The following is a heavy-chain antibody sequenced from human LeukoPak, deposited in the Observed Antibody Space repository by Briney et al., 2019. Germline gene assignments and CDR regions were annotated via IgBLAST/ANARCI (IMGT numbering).Heavy chain of an antibody. CDR2: ISGSGGST. D-gene: IGHD3-16*01. J-gene: IGHJ4*02. Sequence: GGSLRLSCAASGFTFSSYGMHWVRRAPGKGLEWVSAISGSGGSTYYADSVKGRFTISRDNSKNTLYLQTNSLRAEDTAVYYCAKDWGEYFDYVWGSFTSFDYWGQGTLVTVSS. V-gene: IGHV3-23*01. CDR1: GFTFSSYG. CDR3: AKDWGEYFDYVWGSFTSFDY.